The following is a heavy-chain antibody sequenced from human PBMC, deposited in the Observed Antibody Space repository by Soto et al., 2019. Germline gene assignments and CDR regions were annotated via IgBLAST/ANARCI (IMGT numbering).Heavy chain of an antibody. CDR3: AKGGSSNYYYGMDV. CDR2: ISWNSGGI. Sequence: RSVRLYCADSGFTFNNYDMHWVRQAPGKGLEWVSGISWNSGGIGYADSVKGRFTISRDNAKNSLYLQMNSLRAEDTALYYCAKGGSSNYYYGMDVWGQGTTVTVSS. J-gene: IGHJ6*02. V-gene: IGHV3-9*01. CDR1: GFTFNNYD. D-gene: IGHD6-6*01.